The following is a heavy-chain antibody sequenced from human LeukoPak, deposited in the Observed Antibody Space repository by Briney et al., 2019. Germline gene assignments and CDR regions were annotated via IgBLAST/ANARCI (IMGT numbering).Heavy chain of an antibody. CDR2: INSDGRST. J-gene: IGHJ5*02. CDR3: ARTGIAARPTVWFDP. D-gene: IGHD6-6*01. V-gene: IGHV3-74*01. CDR1: GFTFSSYW. Sequence: GGSLRLSCVASGFTFSSYWMHWVRQAPGKGLVWVSHINSDGRSTTYADSVKGRFTISRDNAKNTLYLQMNSLRAEGTAVYYCARTGIAARPTVWFDPWGQGTLVTVSP.